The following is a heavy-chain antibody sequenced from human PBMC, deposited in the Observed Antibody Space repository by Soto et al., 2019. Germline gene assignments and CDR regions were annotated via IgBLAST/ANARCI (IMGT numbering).Heavy chain of an antibody. CDR3: ARAGGAMVHFDY. D-gene: IGHD5-18*01. J-gene: IGHJ4*02. Sequence: QVQLVQSGAEVKKPGSSVKVSCKASGGTFSSYTISWVRQAPGQGLEWMGRIIPILGIANYAQKFQGRVTIXAIXSTSTDYMELSSLRSEDTAVYYGARAGGAMVHFDYWGQGTLVTVSS. CDR1: GGTFSSYT. CDR2: IIPILGIA. V-gene: IGHV1-69*02.